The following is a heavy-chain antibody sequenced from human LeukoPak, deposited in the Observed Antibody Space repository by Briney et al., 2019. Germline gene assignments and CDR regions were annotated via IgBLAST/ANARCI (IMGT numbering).Heavy chain of an antibody. CDR1: GYTFTGYY. D-gene: IGHD6-13*01. J-gene: IGHJ5*02. V-gene: IGHV1-2*06. CDR2: IHPNTGGT. Sequence: GASVKVSRKASGYTFTGYYIHWVRQAPGQGLEWMGRIHPNTGGTDYAQKFQGRVTMTRDTSITTAYMELNRQTSDDTAIYYCAKVPPSITAAGNWLGPWGQGALVTVSS. CDR3: AKVPPSITAAGNWLGP.